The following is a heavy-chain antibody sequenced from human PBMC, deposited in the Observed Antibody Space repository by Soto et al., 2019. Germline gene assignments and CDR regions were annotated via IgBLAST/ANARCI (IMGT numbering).Heavy chain of an antibody. CDR3: AKSGVDFWSGYLA. Sequence: GGSLRLSCAASGFTFSSYAMSWVRQAPGKGLEWVSAISGSGVSTYYADSVKGRFTISRDNSKNTLYLQMDSLRAEDTAVYYCAKSGVDFWSGYLAWGQGTLVTVSS. D-gene: IGHD3-3*01. CDR1: GFTFSSYA. V-gene: IGHV3-23*01. CDR2: ISGSGVST. J-gene: IGHJ5*02.